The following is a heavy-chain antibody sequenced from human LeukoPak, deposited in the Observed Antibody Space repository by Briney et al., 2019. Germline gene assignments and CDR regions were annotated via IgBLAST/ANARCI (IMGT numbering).Heavy chain of an antibody. CDR2: INWNGAST. J-gene: IGHJ4*02. Sequence: GGSLRLSCAASGFSFGTYGMSWGSQVPGEGVGWGSGINWNGASTLYAHSVKGRFTISRDNAKNSLYLQMNSLSAEDTALYYCARGPSGWYYFEDWGQGTLVTVSS. V-gene: IGHV3-20*04. D-gene: IGHD6-19*01. CDR1: GFSFGTYG. CDR3: ARGPSGWYYFED.